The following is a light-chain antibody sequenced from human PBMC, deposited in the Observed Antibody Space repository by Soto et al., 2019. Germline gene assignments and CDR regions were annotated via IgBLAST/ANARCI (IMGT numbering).Light chain of an antibody. CDR2: GSS. CDR1: QSVSSY. Sequence: EMVMTQSPATLSVSPGERATLSCRASQSVSSYLAWYQQKPGQAPSLLIYGSSTRDTGIPASFSGNGSGTDFTLTISSLQSEDFAVYYCQQYNNWPPWTFGQGTKVEIK. J-gene: IGKJ1*01. V-gene: IGKV3D-15*01. CDR3: QQYNNWPPWT.